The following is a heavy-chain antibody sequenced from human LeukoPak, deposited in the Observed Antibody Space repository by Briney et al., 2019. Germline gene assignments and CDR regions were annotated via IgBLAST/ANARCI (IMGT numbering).Heavy chain of an antibody. D-gene: IGHD3-22*01. CDR1: GFTFSSYA. CDR2: ISGSGGST. J-gene: IGHJ4*02. V-gene: IGHV3-23*01. CDR3: AKYRDSSGYYSNDY. Sequence: PGGSLRLSCVASGFTFSSYAMSWVRQAPGKGLEWVSAISGSGGSTYYADSVKGRFTISRDNSKNTLYLQMNSLRAEDTAVYYCAKYRDSSGYYSNDYWGQGTLVTVSS.